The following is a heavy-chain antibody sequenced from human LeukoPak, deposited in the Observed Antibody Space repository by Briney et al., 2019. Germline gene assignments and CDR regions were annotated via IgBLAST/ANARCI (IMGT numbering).Heavy chain of an antibody. J-gene: IGHJ4*02. D-gene: IGHD3-22*01. CDR3: AKYPYYDSSGYYYFDY. Sequence: PGGTLRLSCAASGFTFSSYGMSWVRQAPGKGLEWVSAISGSGGSTYYADSVKGRFTISRDNSKNTLYLQMNSLRAEDTAVYYCAKYPYYDSSGYYYFDYWGQGTLVTVSS. CDR2: ISGSGGST. CDR1: GFTFSSYG. V-gene: IGHV3-23*01.